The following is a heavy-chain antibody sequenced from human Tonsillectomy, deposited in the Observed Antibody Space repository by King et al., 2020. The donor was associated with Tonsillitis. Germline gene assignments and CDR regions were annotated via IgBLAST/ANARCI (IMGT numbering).Heavy chain of an antibody. CDR1: GFTFDDYA. D-gene: IGHD5-18*01. J-gene: IGHJ4*02. CDR2: ISWNSGSI. V-gene: IGHV3-9*01. CDR3: AKADIAMPRAYLDY. Sequence: VQLVESGGGLVQPGRSLRLSCAASGFTFDDYAMHWVRQAPGKGLEWVSGISWNSGSIGYADSVKGRFTISRDNDENSLYLQMNSLRPEDTALYYFAKADIAMPRAYLDYWGQGTLVTVSS.